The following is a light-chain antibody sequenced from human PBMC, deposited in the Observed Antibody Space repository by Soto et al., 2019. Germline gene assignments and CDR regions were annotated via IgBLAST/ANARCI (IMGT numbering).Light chain of an antibody. CDR1: SSDIGYNNF. CDR3: SSYTDSIYV. V-gene: IGLV2-14*01. J-gene: IGLJ1*01. CDR2: EVS. Sequence: QSALTQPASVSGSPGQSITISCTGTSSDIGYNNFVSWYQQQPGKAPKLLINEVSHRPSGISNRFSGSKSGNTASLTISGLQAEDEADYYCSSYTDSIYVFGTGTKVTVL.